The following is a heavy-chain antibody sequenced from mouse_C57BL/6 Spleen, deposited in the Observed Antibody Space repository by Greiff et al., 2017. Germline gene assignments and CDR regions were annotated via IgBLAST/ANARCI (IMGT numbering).Heavy chain of an antibody. V-gene: IGHV5-17*01. D-gene: IGHD1-1*01. J-gene: IGHJ4*01. CDR3: ARNDYYGSSYYYYAMDY. CDR2: ISSGSSTI. CDR1: GFTFSDYG. Sequence: EVKLVESGGGLVKPGGSLKLSCAASGFTFSDYGMHWVRQAPEKGLEWVAYISSGSSTIYYADTVKGRFTISRDNAKNTLFLQMTSLRSEDTAMYYCARNDYYGSSYYYYAMDYWGQGTSVTVSS.